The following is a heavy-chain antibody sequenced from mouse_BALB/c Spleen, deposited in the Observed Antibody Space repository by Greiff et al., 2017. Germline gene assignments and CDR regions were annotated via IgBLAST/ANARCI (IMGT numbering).Heavy chain of an antibody. CDR3: ARDNWDWFAY. Sequence: DVQLQESGPGLVKPSQSLSLTCTVTGYSITSDYAWNWIRQFPGNKLEWMGYISYSGSTSYNPSLKSRISITRDTSKNQFFLQLNSVTTEDTATYYCARDNWDWFAYWGQGTLVTVSA. CDR1: GYSITSDYA. V-gene: IGHV3-2*02. J-gene: IGHJ3*01. CDR2: ISYSGST. D-gene: IGHD4-1*01.